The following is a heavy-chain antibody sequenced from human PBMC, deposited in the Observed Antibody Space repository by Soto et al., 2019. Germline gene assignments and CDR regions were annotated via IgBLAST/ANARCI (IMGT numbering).Heavy chain of an antibody. D-gene: IGHD6-6*01. J-gene: IGHJ5*02. CDR2: ISYTGRT. Sequence: SETLSLTCTVSGGSISSDANFWSWIRQLPGRGLEWIGYISYTGRTYYTPSLNSRLSISLDTSKNLFSLRLSAVTAADTAVYFCARGSFSSSSSWFDPWGQGTLVTVSS. CDR3: ARGSFSSSSSWFDP. V-gene: IGHV4-31*03. CDR1: GGSISSDANF.